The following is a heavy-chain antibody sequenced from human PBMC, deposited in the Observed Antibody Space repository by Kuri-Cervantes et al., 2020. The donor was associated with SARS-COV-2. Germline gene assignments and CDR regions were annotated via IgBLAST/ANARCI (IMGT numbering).Heavy chain of an antibody. Sequence: SETLSLTCTVSGGSISSGSYYWSWIRQPAGKGLEWIGRIYTSGSTNYNPSLKSRVTISVDTSKNQFSLKLSSVTAADTAVYYCARELDDFWSGYSRRGYYYYYMDVWGKGTTVIGAS. CDR3: ARELDDFWSGYSRRGYYYYYMDV. J-gene: IGHJ6*03. V-gene: IGHV4-61*02. D-gene: IGHD3-3*01. CDR2: IYTSGST. CDR1: GGSISSGSYY.